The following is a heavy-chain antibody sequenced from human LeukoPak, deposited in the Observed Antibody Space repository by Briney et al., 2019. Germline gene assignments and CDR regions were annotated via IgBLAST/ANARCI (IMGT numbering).Heavy chain of an antibody. J-gene: IGHJ4*02. CDR2: INSNSGDT. Sequence: ASVKVSCKASGYIFTGYYMHWVRQAPGQGLEWVGWINSNSGDTNYAQKFQGRVTMTRGKSISTAYMELSRLRSDATAVYYYARVRYRLAETYIHYWGEGSLVTVSS. D-gene: IGHD3-16*01. CDR1: GYIFTGYY. CDR3: ARVRYRLAETYIHY. V-gene: IGHV1-2*02.